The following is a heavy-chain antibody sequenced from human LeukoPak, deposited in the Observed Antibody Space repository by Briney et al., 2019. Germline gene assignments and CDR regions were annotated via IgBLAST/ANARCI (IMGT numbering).Heavy chain of an antibody. V-gene: IGHV4-59*08. CDR3: ARMAPRLLPFDN. J-gene: IGHJ4*02. Sequence: SDTLSLTCTVSGGSISPYYWSWIRQPPGKGLEWIGYIYYSGSTNYNPSLKSRVTISLDTSKNQFSLKLSSVTAADTAVYYCARMAPRLLPFDNWGQGTLVTVSS. D-gene: IGHD3-10*01. CDR2: IYYSGST. CDR1: GGSISPYY.